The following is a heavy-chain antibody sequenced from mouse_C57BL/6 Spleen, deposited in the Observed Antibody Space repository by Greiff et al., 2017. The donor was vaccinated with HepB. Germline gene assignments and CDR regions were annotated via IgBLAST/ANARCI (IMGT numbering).Heavy chain of an antibody. J-gene: IGHJ4*01. CDR1: GYTFTDYE. Sequence: QVQLQQSGAELVRPGASVTLSCKASGYTFTDYEMHWVKQTPVHGLEWIGAIDPETGGTAYNQKFKGKAILTADKSSSTAYMELRSLTSEDSAVYYCTKPIYCYGSSDEGNAMDYWGQGTSVTVSS. CDR3: TKPIYCYGSSDEGNAMDY. D-gene: IGHD1-1*01. V-gene: IGHV1-15*01. CDR2: IDPETGGT.